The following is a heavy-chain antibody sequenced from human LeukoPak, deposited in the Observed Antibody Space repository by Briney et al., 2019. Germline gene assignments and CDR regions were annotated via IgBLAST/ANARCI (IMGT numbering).Heavy chain of an antibody. CDR1: GFTFRRSW. V-gene: IGHV3-74*01. D-gene: IGHD6-19*01. CDR2: INSDGSST. Sequence: PGGSLRLSCAASGFTFRRSWMHWVRQAPGKGLVWVSRINSDGSSTSYADSVKGRFTISRDNAKNTLYLQMNSLRAEDTAVYYCAREGGYSSGWPFDYWGQGTLVTVSS. CDR3: AREGGYSSGWPFDY. J-gene: IGHJ4*02.